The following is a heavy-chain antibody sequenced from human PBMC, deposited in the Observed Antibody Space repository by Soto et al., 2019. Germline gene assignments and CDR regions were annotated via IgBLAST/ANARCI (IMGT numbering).Heavy chain of an antibody. Sequence: TLSLTCAVSGYSISSGYFWGWIRQPPGKGLEWIGSIYHSGATYYNPSLESRVTISVDTSKNQFSLKLDSVTAADTAVYYCARKGRTVNLPYYYYGLDVWGQGTTVTVSS. CDR3: ARKGRTVNLPYYYYGLDV. V-gene: IGHV4-38-2*01. J-gene: IGHJ6*02. CDR2: IYHSGAT. CDR1: GYSISSGYF. D-gene: IGHD4-17*01.